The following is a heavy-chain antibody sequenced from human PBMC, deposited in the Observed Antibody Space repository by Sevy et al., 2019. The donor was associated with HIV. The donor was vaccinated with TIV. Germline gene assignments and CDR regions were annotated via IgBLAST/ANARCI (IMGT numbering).Heavy chain of an antibody. V-gene: IGHV3-74*01. CDR2: LNGDGSSA. J-gene: IGHJ5*02. D-gene: IGHD6-19*01. Sequence: GGSLRLSCAASGFTFSSHWMHWVRQAPGKGLVWVSRLNGDGSSASYAGLVKGRFTISRDNGKNTVYLQISSLTADDTAVYYCTRGRSGTYGWFDPWGQGTLVTVSS. CDR3: TRGRSGTYGWFDP. CDR1: GFTFSSHW.